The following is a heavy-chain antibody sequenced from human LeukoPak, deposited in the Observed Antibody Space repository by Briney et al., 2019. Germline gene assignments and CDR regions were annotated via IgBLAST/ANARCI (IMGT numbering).Heavy chain of an antibody. V-gene: IGHV3-21*01. Sequence: PGGSPRLSCAASGFTFSSYNMNWVRQAPGKGLEWVSSISTSSSYIYYADSVKGRLTISRDNAKNSLYLQMNSLIAEDTAVYYCARGGYGYTADYWGQGTLVTVS. CDR3: ARGGYGYTADY. CDR2: ISTSSSYI. D-gene: IGHD5-24*01. J-gene: IGHJ4*02. CDR1: GFTFSSYN.